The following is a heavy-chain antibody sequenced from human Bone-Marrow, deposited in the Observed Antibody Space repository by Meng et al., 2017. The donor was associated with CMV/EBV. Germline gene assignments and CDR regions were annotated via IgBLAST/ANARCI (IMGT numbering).Heavy chain of an antibody. Sequence: GESLKISCAASGFTFNSYAMSWVRQAPGKGLEWVSGISDSGGSTYYADSVKGRFTISRDNCKNTLYLQMNSLRAEDTAVHYCARGDIVVVPAATPFDYWGQGTLVTVSS. J-gene: IGHJ4*02. D-gene: IGHD2-2*01. CDR3: ARGDIVVVPAATPFDY. V-gene: IGHV3-23*01. CDR2: ISDSGGST. CDR1: GFTFNSYA.